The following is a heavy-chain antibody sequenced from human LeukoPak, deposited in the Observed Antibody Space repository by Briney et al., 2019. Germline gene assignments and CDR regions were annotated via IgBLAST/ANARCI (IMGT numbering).Heavy chain of an antibody. CDR1: GYTFTGYY. D-gene: IGHD3-10*01. Sequence: SVKVSCKASGYTFTGYYMHWVRQAPGQGLEWMGGIIPIFGTANYAQKFQGRVTITADKSTSTAYMELSSLRSEDTAVYYCARDLEEGGSGSWTPNYYYYYMDVWGKGTTVTVSS. CDR2: IIPIFGTA. CDR3: ARDLEEGGSGSWTPNYYYYYMDV. J-gene: IGHJ6*03. V-gene: IGHV1-69*06.